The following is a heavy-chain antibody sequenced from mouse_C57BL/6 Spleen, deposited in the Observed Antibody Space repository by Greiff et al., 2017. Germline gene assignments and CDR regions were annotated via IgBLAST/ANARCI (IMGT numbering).Heavy chain of an antibody. D-gene: IGHD1-1*01. V-gene: IGHV1-15*01. CDR3: TSRTTVVATRYFDV. CDR2: IDPETGGT. CDR1: GYTFTDYE. J-gene: IGHJ1*03. Sequence: VQLVESGAELVRPGASVTLSCKASGYTFTDYEMHWVKQTPVHGLEWIGAIDPETGGTAYNQKFKGKAILTADKSSSTAYMELRSLTSEDSAVYYCTSRTTVVATRYFDVWGTGTTVTVSS.